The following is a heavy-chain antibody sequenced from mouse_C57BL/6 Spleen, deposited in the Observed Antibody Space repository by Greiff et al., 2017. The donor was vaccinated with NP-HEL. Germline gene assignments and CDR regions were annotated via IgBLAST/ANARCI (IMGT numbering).Heavy chain of an antibody. Sequence: QVQLQQPGTELVKPGASVKLSCKASGYTFTSYWMHWVKQRPGQGLEWMGNINPSNGGTNYNEKLKSKATLTVDKSSSTAYMQLSSLTSEDSAVYYCARSDDSDYWGQGTTLTVSS. J-gene: IGHJ2*01. V-gene: IGHV1-53*01. CDR2: INPSNGGT. D-gene: IGHD2-4*01. CDR1: GYTFTSYW. CDR3: ARSDDSDY.